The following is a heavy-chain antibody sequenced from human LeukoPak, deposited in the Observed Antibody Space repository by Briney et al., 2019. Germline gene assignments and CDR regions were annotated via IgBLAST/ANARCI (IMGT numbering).Heavy chain of an antibody. CDR2: ISGSGSNT. D-gene: IGHD3-16*01. J-gene: IGHJ4*02. CDR3: AKEGVWGSSDY. CDR1: GFTFSRYA. Sequence: PGGSLRLSCAVSGFTFSRYAMSWVRQAPGKGLAWVSAISGSGSNTYYADSVKGRFTISRDNSKNTLFLQMNSLRAEDTAVYYCAKEGVWGSSDYWGQGTLVTVSS. V-gene: IGHV3-23*01.